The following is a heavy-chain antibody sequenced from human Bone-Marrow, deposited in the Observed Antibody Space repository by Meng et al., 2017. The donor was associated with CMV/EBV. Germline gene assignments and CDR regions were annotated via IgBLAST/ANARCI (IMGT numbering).Heavy chain of an antibody. CDR2: ISSSSTI. Sequence: GESLKISCTASGFTFSTHGMHWVRQAPGKGLEWVSYISSSSTIYYADSVKGRFTLSRDNAKNSLYLQMNSLRAEDTALYYCARAYCSSTSCPPDIWGQGTLVTVSS. CDR3: ARAYCSSTSCPPDI. V-gene: IGHV3-48*04. J-gene: IGHJ4*02. CDR1: GFTFSTHG. D-gene: IGHD2-2*01.